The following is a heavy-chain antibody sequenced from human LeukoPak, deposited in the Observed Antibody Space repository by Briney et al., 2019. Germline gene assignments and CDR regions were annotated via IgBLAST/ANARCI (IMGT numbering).Heavy chain of an antibody. V-gene: IGHV4-39*07. J-gene: IGHJ5*02. CDR1: GGSISSSSYY. Sequence: PSETLSLTCTVSGGSISSSSYYWGWIRQPPGKGLEWIGSIFYTGSTYYNPSPKSRVTISVDTSKNQFSLKLSSVTAADTAVYYCARDSNFDWLFWFDPWGQGTLVTVSS. D-gene: IGHD3-9*01. CDR3: ARDSNFDWLFWFDP. CDR2: IFYTGST.